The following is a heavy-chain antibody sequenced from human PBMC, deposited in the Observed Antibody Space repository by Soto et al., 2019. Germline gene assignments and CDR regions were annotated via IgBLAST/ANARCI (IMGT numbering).Heavy chain of an antibody. D-gene: IGHD3-9*01. Sequence: EVQLVESGGGLVQPGGSLRLSCAASGFTFSSYWMHWVRQAPGKGLVWVSRINSDGSSTSYADSVKGRFTISRDNAKNTLYLKMNSLGAKDTAVYYCASNLRYFDCLLGQWGQGTLVTVSS. J-gene: IGHJ4*02. CDR1: GFTFSSYW. CDR2: INSDGSST. CDR3: ASNLRYFDCLLGQ. V-gene: IGHV3-74*01.